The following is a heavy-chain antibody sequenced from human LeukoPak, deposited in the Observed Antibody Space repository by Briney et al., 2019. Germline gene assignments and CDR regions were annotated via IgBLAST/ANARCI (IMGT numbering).Heavy chain of an antibody. CDR3: ARDCIGDILAGYPYYYYGMDV. CDR1: GFTFSSYE. D-gene: IGHD3-9*01. J-gene: IGHJ6*02. Sequence: GGSLRLSCAASGFTFSSYEMNWVRQAPGKGLEWVSYISSSGSTIYYADSVKGRFTISRDNAKSSLYLQMNSLRAEDTAVYYCARDCIGDILAGYPYYYYGMDVWGQGTTVTVSS. CDR2: ISSSGSTI. V-gene: IGHV3-48*03.